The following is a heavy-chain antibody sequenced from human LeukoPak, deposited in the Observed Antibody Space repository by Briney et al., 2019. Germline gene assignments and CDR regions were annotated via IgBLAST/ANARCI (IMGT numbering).Heavy chain of an antibody. V-gene: IGHV3-21*01. CDR2: ISSSSSYI. D-gene: IGHD3-22*01. CDR3: ARDGWVLYDSSGYYYPTLVD. CDR1: GFTFSSYS. Sequence: GGSLRLSCAASGFTFSSYSMNWVRQAPGKGLEWVSSISSSSSYIYYADSVKGRFTISRDNAKNSLYLQMNSLRAEDTAVYYCARDGWVLYDSSGYYYPTLVDWGQGTLVTVSS. J-gene: IGHJ4*02.